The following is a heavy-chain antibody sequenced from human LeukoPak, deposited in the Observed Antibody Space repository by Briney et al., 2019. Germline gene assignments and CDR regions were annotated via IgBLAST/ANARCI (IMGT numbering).Heavy chain of an antibody. CDR1: VYTFTDYY. J-gene: IGHJ6*02. D-gene: IGHD6-13*01. Sequence: ASVNVSCKSSVYTFTDYYMHWVRQAPGQGLEWVGWINPNSGGTNYAQKFQGRVTMTTDTSISTAYMAVSRLRSDDTAVYYCARVRIGQQLDKYYYYAMDVWGQGTTVTVSS. V-gene: IGHV1-2*02. CDR2: INPNSGGT. CDR3: ARVRIGQQLDKYYYYAMDV.